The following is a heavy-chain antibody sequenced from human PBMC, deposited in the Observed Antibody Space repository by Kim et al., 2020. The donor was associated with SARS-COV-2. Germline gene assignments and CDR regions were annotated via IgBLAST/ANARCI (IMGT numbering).Heavy chain of an antibody. V-gene: IGHV3-23*01. J-gene: IGHJ6*02. D-gene: IGHD2-15*01. CDR1: GFTFSSYA. CDR3: AKDVEVVVSYGLDV. Sequence: GGSLRLSCAASGFTFSSYAMSWVRQAPGKGLEWVSATSGSGGSTNYADSVKGRFTISRDNSKNTLYLQMNSLRAEDTAVYYCAKDVEVVVSYGLDVWGQGTTVTVSS. CDR2: TSGSGGST.